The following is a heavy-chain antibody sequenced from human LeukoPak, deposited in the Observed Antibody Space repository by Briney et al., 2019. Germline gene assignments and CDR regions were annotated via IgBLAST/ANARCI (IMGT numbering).Heavy chain of an antibody. CDR3: AKHYGSGIYYNFLDY. Sequence: PGGSLRLSCVASGFTFSNYAVSWVRQAPGKGLEWGSAISGSADTTYYADSVKGRFTISRDNSMNTLYLQMHSLRAEDTAVYYCAKHYGSGIYYNFLDYWGRGTLVTVSS. J-gene: IGHJ4*02. CDR2: ISGSADTT. D-gene: IGHD3-10*01. V-gene: IGHV3-23*01. CDR1: GFTFSNYA.